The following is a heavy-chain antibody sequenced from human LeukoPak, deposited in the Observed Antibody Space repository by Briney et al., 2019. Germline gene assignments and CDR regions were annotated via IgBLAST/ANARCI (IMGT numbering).Heavy chain of an antibody. CDR3: ARDEAIMESFDY. CDR2: ISGGGRP. V-gene: IGHV3-23*01. CDR1: GFTFSSHA. D-gene: IGHD2-2*02. J-gene: IGHJ4*02. Sequence: PGGSLRLSCAASGFTFSSHAMSWVRQAPGKGLEWVSAISGGGRPYYADSVKGRFIISRDNSKNMLDLQMNSLRAEDTAVYYCARDEAIMESFDYWGQGTLVTVSS.